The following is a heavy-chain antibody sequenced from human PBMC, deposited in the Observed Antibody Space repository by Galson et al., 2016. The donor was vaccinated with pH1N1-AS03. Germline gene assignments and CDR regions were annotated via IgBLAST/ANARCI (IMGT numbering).Heavy chain of an antibody. V-gene: IGHV3-30*07. CDR2: ISYDGSHK. J-gene: IGHJ4*02. Sequence: SLRLSCAASGFTFSNHAMHWVRQAPGKGLEWVAIISYDGSHKYYADSVKGRFTTSRDNSKNTLYLQMNSLRAEDTAVYYCAKASAAAGTRTFDYWGQGTLVTVPS. D-gene: IGHD6-13*01. CDR1: GFTFSNHA. CDR3: AKASAAAGTRTFDY.